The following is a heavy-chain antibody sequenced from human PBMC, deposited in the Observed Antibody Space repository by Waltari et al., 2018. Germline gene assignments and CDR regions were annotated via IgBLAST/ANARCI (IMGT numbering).Heavy chain of an antibody. D-gene: IGHD6-19*01. CDR3: ARGPIYSSGSEGPIDY. J-gene: IGHJ4*02. Sequence: QLQLQESGPGLVKPSETLSLTCTVSGGSISSSSYYWCWIRQPPGKGLEWIGSIYYSGSTYYNPSLKSRVTISVDTSKNQFSLKLSSVTAADTAVYYCARGPIYSSGSEGPIDYWGQGTLVTVSS. CDR1: GGSISSSSYY. CDR2: IYYSGST. V-gene: IGHV4-39*07.